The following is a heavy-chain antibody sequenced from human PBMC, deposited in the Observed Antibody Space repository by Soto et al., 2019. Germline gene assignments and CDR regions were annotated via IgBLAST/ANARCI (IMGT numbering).Heavy chain of an antibody. CDR3: ARSGTTVTNGRYYYYGMDV. J-gene: IGHJ6*02. CDR1: GGTFSSYA. Sequence: SVKVSCKASGGTFSSYAISWVRQAPGQGLEWMGGIIPIFGTANYAQKFQGRVTITADESTSTAYMELSSLRSEDTAVYYCARSGTTVTNGRYYYYGMDVWGQGTTVTVSS. V-gene: IGHV1-69*13. D-gene: IGHD4-17*01. CDR2: IIPIFGTA.